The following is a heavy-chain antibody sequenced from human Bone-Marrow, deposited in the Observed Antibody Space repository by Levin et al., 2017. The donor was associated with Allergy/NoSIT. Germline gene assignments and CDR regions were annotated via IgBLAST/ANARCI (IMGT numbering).Heavy chain of an antibody. CDR3: AGSVAASFDAFDM. J-gene: IGHJ3*02. D-gene: IGHD6-13*01. CDR1: GGSITSGVYY. Sequence: LRLSCAVSGGSITSGVYYWGWVRQAAGKGLEWIGRIYTNGNSYYNPAFKSRATISLDTSKSHFSLKLTSVTAADTAVYYCAGSVAASFDAFDMWGQGTKVTVS. CDR2: IYTNGNS. V-gene: IGHV4-61*02.